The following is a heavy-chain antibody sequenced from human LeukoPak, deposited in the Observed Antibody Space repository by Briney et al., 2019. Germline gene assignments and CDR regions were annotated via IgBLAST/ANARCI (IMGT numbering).Heavy chain of an antibody. D-gene: IGHD4-23*01. V-gene: IGHV4-59*12. CDR2: IYYSGST. CDR1: GGSISSYY. CDR3: VQAGYGGSFEYFFDY. Sequence: SETLSLTCTVSGGSISSYYWSWIRQPPGKGLEWIGYIYYSGSTNYNPSLKSRVTISVDTSKNQFSLKLISVTAADTAVYYCVQAGYGGSFEYFFDYWGQGTLVTVSS. J-gene: IGHJ4*02.